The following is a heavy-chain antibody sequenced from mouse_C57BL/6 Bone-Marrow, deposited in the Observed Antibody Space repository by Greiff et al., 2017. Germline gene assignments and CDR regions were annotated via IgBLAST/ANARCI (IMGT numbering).Heavy chain of an antibody. CDR3: ARGDYAMDY. CDR1: GFTFSDYG. CDR2: ISNLAYSI. J-gene: IGHJ4*01. V-gene: IGHV5-15*01. Sequence: EVKLMESGGGLVQPGGSLKLSCAASGFTFSDYGMAWVRQAPRKGPEWVAFISNLAYSIYYADTVTGRFTISRENAENTLYLEMSSLRSEDTAMYYCARGDYAMDYWGQGTSVTVSS.